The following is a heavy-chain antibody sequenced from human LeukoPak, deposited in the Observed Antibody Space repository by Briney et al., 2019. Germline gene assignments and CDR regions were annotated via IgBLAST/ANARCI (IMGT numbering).Heavy chain of an antibody. J-gene: IGHJ4*02. CDR1: GFTFSSYA. CDR2: ISGSGGST. V-gene: IGHV3-23*01. Sequence: GGSLRLSCAASGFTFSSYAMSWVRHAPGKGLEWVSAISGSGGSTYYADSVKGRFTISRDNSKNTLYLQMNSLRAEDTAVYYCAKDVVGVVVPAAMEYWGQGTLVTVSS. CDR3: AKDVVGVVVPAAMEY. D-gene: IGHD2-2*01.